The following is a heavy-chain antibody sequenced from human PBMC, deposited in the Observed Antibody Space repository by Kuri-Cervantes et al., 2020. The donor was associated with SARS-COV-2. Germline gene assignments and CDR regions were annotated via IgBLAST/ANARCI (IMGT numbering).Heavy chain of an antibody. CDR3: ARTYCSSNSCSPGDY. V-gene: IGHV1-3*01. CDR1: GYTFTSYA. CDR2: INAGNGNT. J-gene: IGHJ4*02. D-gene: IGHD2-2*01. Sequence: ASVKVSCKASGYTFTSYAMHWVRQAPGQRLEWMGWINAGNGNTKYSQKFQGRVTITRDTSASTAYMELSSLRSEDTAVYYCARTYCSSNSCSPGDYWGQGTLVTVSS.